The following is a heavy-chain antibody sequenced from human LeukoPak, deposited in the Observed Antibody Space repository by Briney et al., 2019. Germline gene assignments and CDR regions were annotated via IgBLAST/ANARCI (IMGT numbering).Heavy chain of an antibody. CDR1: GGSFSGYY. V-gene: IGHV4-34*01. Sequence: PSETLSLTCAVYGGSFSGYYWSWIRQPPGKGLEWIGEINHSGSTNYNPSLKSRVTISVDTSKNQFSLKLSSVTAADTAVYYCARNTYYDFWSGYYTSGNAFDIWGQGTMVTVSS. CDR3: ARNTYYDFWSGYYTSGNAFDI. J-gene: IGHJ3*02. D-gene: IGHD3-3*01. CDR2: INHSGST.